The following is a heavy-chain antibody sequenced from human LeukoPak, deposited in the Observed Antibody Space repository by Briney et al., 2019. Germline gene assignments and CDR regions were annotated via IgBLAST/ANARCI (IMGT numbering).Heavy chain of an antibody. CDR1: GVSISSSNW. J-gene: IGHJ4*02. Sequence: SETLSLTCAVSGVSISSSNWWHWVRQPPVKGLEWIGEIYHSGSTNYNPSLKSRVTISVDKSKNQFSLKLSSVTAADTAIYYCTRGRSDYYDSSGDYFDYWGQGTLVTVSS. D-gene: IGHD3-22*01. CDR3: TRGRSDYYDSSGDYFDY. V-gene: IGHV4-4*02. CDR2: IYHSGST.